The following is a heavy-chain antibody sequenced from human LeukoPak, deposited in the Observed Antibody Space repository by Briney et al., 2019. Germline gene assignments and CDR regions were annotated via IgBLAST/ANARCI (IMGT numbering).Heavy chain of an antibody. Sequence: SETLSLTCAVYGGSFSGYYWSWIRQPPGKGLEWIGEINHSGSTNYNPSLKSRVTISVDTSKNQFSLKLSSVTAADTAVYYCARGGRHSSGRLFQHWGQGTLVTASS. D-gene: IGHD6-19*01. CDR2: INHSGST. CDR3: ARGGRHSSGRLFQH. J-gene: IGHJ1*01. V-gene: IGHV4-34*01. CDR1: GGSFSGYY.